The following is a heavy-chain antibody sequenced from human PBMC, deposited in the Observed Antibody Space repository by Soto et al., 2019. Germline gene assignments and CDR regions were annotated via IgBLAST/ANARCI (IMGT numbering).Heavy chain of an antibody. V-gene: IGHV1-18*01. J-gene: IGHJ4*02. CDR1: GYAFTTYG. D-gene: IGHD3-10*01. Sequence: QVHLVQSGAEVKKPGASVKVSCQGSGYAFTTYGITWVRQAPGQGVEWMGWISAHNGNTNYAQKLQGRGTVTRDTSTRTAYMELRGLRYDDTAVYSCARGRYGEYWGQGALVTVSS. CDR3: ARGRYGEY. CDR2: ISAHNGNT.